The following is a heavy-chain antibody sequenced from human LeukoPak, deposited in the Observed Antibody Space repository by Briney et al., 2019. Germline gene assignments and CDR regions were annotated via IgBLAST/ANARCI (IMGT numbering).Heavy chain of an antibody. V-gene: IGHV3-11*06. CDR3: ARDPGYCSSTSCYTGYYYGMDV. J-gene: IGHJ6*04. Sequence: GGSLRLSCAASGFTFSDYYMSWIRQAPGKGLEWVSYISSSSSYTNYAASVKGRFTISRDNAKNSLYLQMNSLRAEDTAVYYCARDPGYCSSTSCYTGYYYGMDVWGKGTTVTVSS. D-gene: IGHD2-2*02. CDR1: GFTFSDYY. CDR2: ISSSSSYT.